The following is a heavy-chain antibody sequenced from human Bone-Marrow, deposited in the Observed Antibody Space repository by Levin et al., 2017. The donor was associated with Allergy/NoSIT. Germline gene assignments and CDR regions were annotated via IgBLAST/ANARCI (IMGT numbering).Heavy chain of an antibody. CDR2: INPNSGGT. V-gene: IGHV1-2*02. CDR1: GYTFTGYY. CDR3: ARESSGWYRGAFDI. D-gene: IGHD6-19*01. Sequence: GGSLRLSCKASGYTFTGYYMHWVRQAPGQGLEWMGWINPNSGGTNYAQKFQGRVTMTRDTSISTAYMELSRLRSDDTAVYYCARESSGWYRGAFDIWGQGTMVTVSS. J-gene: IGHJ3*02.